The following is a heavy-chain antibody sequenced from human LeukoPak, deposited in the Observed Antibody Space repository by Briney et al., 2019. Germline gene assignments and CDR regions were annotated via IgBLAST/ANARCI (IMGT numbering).Heavy chain of an antibody. J-gene: IGHJ5*02. D-gene: IGHD2-15*01. CDR1: GGTFSSYD. V-gene: IGHV1-69*13. CDR3: ARPPELYCSGVSCYNEFDP. CDR2: IIPIFGTA. Sequence: GASVKVSCKASGGTFSSYDISWVRQAPGQGLEWMGGIIPIFGTANYAQKFQGRVTITADESTSTAYMELSSLRSEDTAVYYCARPPELYCSGVSCYNEFDPWGQGTLVTVPA.